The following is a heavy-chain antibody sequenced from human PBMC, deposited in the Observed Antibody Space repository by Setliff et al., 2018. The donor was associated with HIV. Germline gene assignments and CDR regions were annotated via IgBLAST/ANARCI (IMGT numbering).Heavy chain of an antibody. Sequence: PGGSLRLSCAVYGFSVGTYYMTWVRQAPGKGLEWVSVIYSGGQTYYADSVKGRFTISRDSSKNTVFLQMNSLRAEDTAVYYCARWSYAVLSGPYYFNSWGQGILVTVS. CDR2: IYSGGQT. D-gene: IGHD3-3*01. J-gene: IGHJ4*02. CDR3: ARWSYAVLSGPYYFNS. CDR1: GFSVGTYY. V-gene: IGHV3-53*01.